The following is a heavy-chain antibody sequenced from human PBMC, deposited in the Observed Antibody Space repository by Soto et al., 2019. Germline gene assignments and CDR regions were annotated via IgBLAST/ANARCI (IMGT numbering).Heavy chain of an antibody. CDR1: GYTFTSYY. V-gene: IGHV1-46*01. CDR2: INPSGGST. D-gene: IGHD3-10*01. Sequence: QVQLVQSGAEVKKPGASVKVSCKASGYTFTSYYMHWVRQAPGQGLEWMGIINPSGGSTSYAQKFQGGVTMTRDTSTSTVYMELSSLRSEDTAVYYCARDGMPAETEGLYYGSGSYPFDYWGQGTLVTVSS. J-gene: IGHJ4*02. CDR3: ARDGMPAETEGLYYGSGSYPFDY.